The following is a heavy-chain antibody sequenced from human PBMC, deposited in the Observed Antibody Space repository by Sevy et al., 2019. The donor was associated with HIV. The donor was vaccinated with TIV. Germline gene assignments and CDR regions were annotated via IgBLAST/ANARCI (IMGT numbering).Heavy chain of an antibody. Sequence: ASVKVSCKAAGYSFTNFDINWVRQATGQGLEWMGWMNPNNGNTHYAQKFQGRVTMTRSSSANTAYMELSSLTSEEKAIYYCARARLDYEFWSGSYFSRAPWGYKYYAMDVWGQGTTVTVSS. CDR3: ARARLDYEFWSGSYFSRAPWGYKYYAMDV. CDR1: GYSFTNFD. D-gene: IGHD3-3*01. J-gene: IGHJ6*02. CDR2: MNPNNGNT. V-gene: IGHV1-8*01.